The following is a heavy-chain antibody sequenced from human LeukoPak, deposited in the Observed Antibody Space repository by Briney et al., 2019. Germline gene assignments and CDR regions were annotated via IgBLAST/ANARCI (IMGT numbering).Heavy chain of an antibody. J-gene: IGHJ4*02. CDR3: ARDKSGNSGWYSYFDY. Sequence: GASVKVSYKASGYTFTGYYMHWVRQAPGQGLEWMGWINPNSGDTNYAQRFQGRVTMTRDTSISTAYMELSRLRSDDTAVYYCARDKSGNSGWYSYFDYWGQGTLVTVSS. CDR2: INPNSGDT. V-gene: IGHV1-2*02. CDR1: GYTFTGYY. D-gene: IGHD6-19*01.